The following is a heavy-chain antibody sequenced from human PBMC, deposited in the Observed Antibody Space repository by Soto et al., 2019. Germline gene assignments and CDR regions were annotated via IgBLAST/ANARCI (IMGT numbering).Heavy chain of an antibody. J-gene: IGHJ5*02. D-gene: IGHD3-9*01. Sequence: SETLSLTCTVSGGSISSGGYYWSWIRQHPGKGLEWIGYIYYSGSTNYNPSLKSRVTISVDTSKNQFSLKLSSVTAADTAVYYCARRDRSYYDILTGYQPLWFDPWGQGTLVTVSS. CDR2: IYYSGST. CDR1: GGSISSGGYY. V-gene: IGHV4-61*08. CDR3: ARRDRSYYDILTGYQPLWFDP.